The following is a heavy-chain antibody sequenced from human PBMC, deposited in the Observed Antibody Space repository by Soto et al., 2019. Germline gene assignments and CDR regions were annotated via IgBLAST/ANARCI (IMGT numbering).Heavy chain of an antibody. Sequence: GGSLRLSCAASGFSFSDYSMNWVRQAPGKGLEWVSFIDLSGTTTYYSDSVKGRFTISKDTSMKTVYLQMNSLKVEDTAIYYCAKDRVRDGSYSFDYWGQGVLVTVSS. CDR2: IDLSGTTT. V-gene: IGHV3-23*03. CDR3: AKDRVRDGSYSFDY. J-gene: IGHJ4*02. CDR1: GFSFSDYS. D-gene: IGHD1-26*01.